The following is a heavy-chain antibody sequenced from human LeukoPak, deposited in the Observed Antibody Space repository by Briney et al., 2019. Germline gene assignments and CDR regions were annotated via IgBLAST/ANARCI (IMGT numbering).Heavy chain of an antibody. CDR2: IYTSGST. V-gene: IGHV4-4*07. CDR1: GGSISSYN. Sequence: KASATLSLTCTVSGGSISSYNWSWSRPPAGKGLEGIGRIYTSGSTNYNPSIKSRVTISVDTSKNQFSLKLRSVTAADTAVYYCAREQLLWFGESINYYMDVWGKGTTVTVSS. J-gene: IGHJ6*03. CDR3: AREQLLWFGESINYYMDV. D-gene: IGHD3-10*01.